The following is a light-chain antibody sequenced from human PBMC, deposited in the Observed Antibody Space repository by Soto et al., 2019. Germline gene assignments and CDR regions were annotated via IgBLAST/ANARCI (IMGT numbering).Light chain of an antibody. J-gene: IGKJ2*01. CDR1: QAISNY. CDR3: QQFNNYPRT. Sequence: DIRVTQSPSFLSASVGDRVTITCRASQAISNYLAWYQQIPGRAPKLLIYTASTLHSGVPSRFSGSGSGTEFTLTISSLQPEDFATYYCQQFNNYPRTFGQGTKLEIK. CDR2: TAS. V-gene: IGKV1-9*01.